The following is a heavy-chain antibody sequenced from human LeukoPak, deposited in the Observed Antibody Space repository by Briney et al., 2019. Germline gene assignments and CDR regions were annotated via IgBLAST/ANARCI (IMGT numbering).Heavy chain of an antibody. CDR3: ARGSRELLTFDY. Sequence: GASVKVSCKASGGTFSSYTISWVRQAPGQGLEWMGRIIPILGIANYAQKFQGRVTITADKSTSTAYMELSSLRSEDTAVYYCARGSRELLTFDYWGQGTLVTVSS. D-gene: IGHD1-26*01. J-gene: IGHJ4*02. CDR1: GGTFSSYT. V-gene: IGHV1-69*02. CDR2: IIPILGIA.